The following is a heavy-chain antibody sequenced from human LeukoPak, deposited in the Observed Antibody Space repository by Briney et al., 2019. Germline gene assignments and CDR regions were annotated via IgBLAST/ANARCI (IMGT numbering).Heavy chain of an antibody. CDR3: ARGGFYCSGGSCYESFDY. D-gene: IGHD2-15*01. J-gene: IGHJ4*02. V-gene: IGHV4-4*07. CDR2: IYTSGST. CDR1: GGSISSYY. Sequence: SETLSLTCTVSGGSISSYYWSWIRQPAGKGLEWIGRIYTSGSTNYNPSLKSRVTMSVDTSKNQFSLKLSSVTAADTAVYYCARGGFYCSGGSCYESFDYWGQGTLVTVSS.